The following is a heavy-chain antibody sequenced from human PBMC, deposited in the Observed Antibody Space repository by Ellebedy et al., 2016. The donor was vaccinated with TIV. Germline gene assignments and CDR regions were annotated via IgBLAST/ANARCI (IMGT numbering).Heavy chain of an antibody. CDR2: IRGDYGSS. J-gene: IGHJ3*02. Sequence: GGSLRLXXAASGFSISDYAINWVRQAPGKGLEWVSTIRGDYGSSYYADSVKGRFTISTDRSTNTLYLQINRLSAEDTGIYYCSKGASLWVTDAFHIWGRGTMVTVSS. V-gene: IGHV3-23*01. CDR1: GFSISDYA. CDR3: SKGASLWVTDAFHI. D-gene: IGHD2-21*01.